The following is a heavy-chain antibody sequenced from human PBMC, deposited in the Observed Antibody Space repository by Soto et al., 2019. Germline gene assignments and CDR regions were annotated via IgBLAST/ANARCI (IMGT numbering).Heavy chain of an antibody. J-gene: IGHJ4*02. V-gene: IGHV4-59*01. D-gene: IGHD2-15*01. CDR2: IYYSGST. Sequence: QVQLQESGPGLVKPSETLSLTCTVSGGSISSYYWSWIRQPPGKGLEWIGSIYYSGSTNYNPSLKSRVTISVDTSKNQFSLKLSSVTAADTAVYYCARVHRDGYCSGGSCYSHFDYWGQGTLVTVSS. CDR3: ARVHRDGYCSGGSCYSHFDY. CDR1: GGSISSYY.